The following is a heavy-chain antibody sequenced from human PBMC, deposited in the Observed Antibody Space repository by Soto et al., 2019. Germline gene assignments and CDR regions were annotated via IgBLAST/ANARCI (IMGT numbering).Heavy chain of an antibody. Sequence: PSETLSLTCTVSGGSISSSSYYWGWIRQPPGKGLEWIGSIYYSGSTYYNPSLKSRVTISVDTSKNQFSLKLSSVTAADTAVYYCARGGYCSSTSCYYYYYYMDVWGKGTTVTVSS. D-gene: IGHD2-2*03. CDR1: GGSISSSSYY. V-gene: IGHV4-39*01. CDR3: ARGGYCSSTSCYYYYYYMDV. J-gene: IGHJ6*03. CDR2: IYYSGST.